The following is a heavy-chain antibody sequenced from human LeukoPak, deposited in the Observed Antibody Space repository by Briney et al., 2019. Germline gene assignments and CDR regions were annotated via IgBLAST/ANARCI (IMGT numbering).Heavy chain of an antibody. CDR2: INQDGSEK. Sequence: PGGSLRLSCAASGFTFSNYWMSWVRQAPGKGLEWVANINQDGSEKSYVDSVEGRFTISRDNARNSLYLQMNSLRAEDTAIYYCARAEALKFRDFDYWGQGTLVTVSS. CDR3: ARAEALKFRDFDY. J-gene: IGHJ4*02. V-gene: IGHV3-7*02. CDR1: GFTFSNYW.